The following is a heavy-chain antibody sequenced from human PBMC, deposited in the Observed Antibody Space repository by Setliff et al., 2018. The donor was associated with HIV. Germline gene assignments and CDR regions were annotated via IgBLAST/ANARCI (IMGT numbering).Heavy chain of an antibody. CDR2: ISAYNGNT. J-gene: IGHJ3*02. CDR3: ARGGVICSSTSCYFSGVDIGASDI. D-gene: IGHD2-2*01. Sequence: ASVKVSCKASGYTFTNFGISWVRQAPGQGLEWMGWISAYNGNTNYAQKLQGRVTMTTDTSTSTAYMELRSLRSDDTAVYYCARGGVICSSTSCYFSGVDIGASDIWGQGTMVTVSS. V-gene: IGHV1-18*01. CDR1: GYTFTNFG.